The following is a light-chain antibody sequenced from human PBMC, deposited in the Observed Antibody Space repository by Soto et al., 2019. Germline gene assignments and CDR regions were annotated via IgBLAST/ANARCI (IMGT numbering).Light chain of an antibody. CDR2: WAS. CDR1: QSVLYSSNNKNY. CDR3: QQYYRPWT. J-gene: IGKJ1*01. V-gene: IGKV4-1*01. Sequence: DIVMTQSPDSLAVSLGERATINCKSSQSVLYSSNNKNYLAWYQQKPGQPPNLFIYWASTRESGVPDRFSGSGSGTDFTLTISSLQAEDVAVYYCQQYYRPWTFGQGTKVEIK.